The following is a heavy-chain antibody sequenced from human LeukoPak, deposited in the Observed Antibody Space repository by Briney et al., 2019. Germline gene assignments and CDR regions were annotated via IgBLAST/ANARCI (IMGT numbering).Heavy chain of an antibody. D-gene: IGHD3-3*01. V-gene: IGHV4-34*01. CDR2: INHSGST. Sequence: ASETPSLTCAVYGVSFSGYYWSWIRQPPGKGLEWIGEINHSGSTNYNPSLKSRVTISVDTSKNQFSLKLSSVTAADTAVYYCARGLFGSGYYLNYYYYGMDVWGQGTTVTVSS. CDR1: GVSFSGYY. J-gene: IGHJ6*02. CDR3: ARGLFGSGYYLNYYYYGMDV.